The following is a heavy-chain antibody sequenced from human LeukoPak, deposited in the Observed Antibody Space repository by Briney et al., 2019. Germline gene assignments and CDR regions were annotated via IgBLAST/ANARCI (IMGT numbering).Heavy chain of an antibody. J-gene: IGHJ1*01. CDR3: AQQVGYCSSGSCYFTY. V-gene: IGHV3-23*01. CDR1: GFIFSSYG. D-gene: IGHD2-15*01. Sequence: GGSLRLSCAASGFIFSSYGMNWVRQAPGKGLEWVSAISNTGGSTYYADSVKGRFTISRDKSKNTLSLQMNSLRAEDTAVYYCAQQVGYCSSGSCYFTYWGQGTLVTVSS. CDR2: ISNTGGST.